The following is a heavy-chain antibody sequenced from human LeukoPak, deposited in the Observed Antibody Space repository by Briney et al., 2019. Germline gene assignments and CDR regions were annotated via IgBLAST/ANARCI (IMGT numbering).Heavy chain of an antibody. V-gene: IGHV3-30*02. CDR1: GFTFSSYG. J-gene: IGHJ4*02. Sequence: SGGSLRLSCAASGFTFSSYGMHWVRQAPGKGLEWVAFIRYDGSNKYYADSVKGRFTISRDNSKNTLYLQMNSLRAEDTAVYYCAKGLVAAEGDYYFDYWGQGTLVTVSP. D-gene: IGHD2-2*01. CDR2: IRYDGSNK. CDR3: AKGLVAAEGDYYFDY.